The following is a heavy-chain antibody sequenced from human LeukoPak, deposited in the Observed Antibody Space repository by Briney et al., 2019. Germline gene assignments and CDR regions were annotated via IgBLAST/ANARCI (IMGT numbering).Heavy chain of an antibody. CDR1: GYSFTSYW. V-gene: IGHV5-51*01. CDR2: IYPGDSDA. D-gene: IGHD6-19*01. CDR3: ARGSASSGWYAFYYYDY. J-gene: IGHJ4*01. Sequence: GESLKISCKGSGYSFTSYWIGWVRQMPGKGLEWMGIIYPGDSDARYNPSFQGQVTISADKSISTAYLQWSSLKASDTAMYYCARGSASSGWYAFYYYDYGGQGTLVTVSS.